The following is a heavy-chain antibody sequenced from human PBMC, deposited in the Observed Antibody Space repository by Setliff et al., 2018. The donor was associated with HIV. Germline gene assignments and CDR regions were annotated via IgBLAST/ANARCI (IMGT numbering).Heavy chain of an antibody. V-gene: IGHV3-23*01. D-gene: IGHD2-2*01. CDR2: ITGSDGRT. Sequence: GGSLRLSCAASGFIFSRYAMSWVRQAPGKGLEWVSVITGSDGRTYYADSLKGRFTISRDNSKNTLYLQMNSLRAEDTAVYYCAREGSYHQGFDYWGQGTLVTVSS. CDR3: AREGSYHQGFDY. CDR1: GFIFSRYA. J-gene: IGHJ4*02.